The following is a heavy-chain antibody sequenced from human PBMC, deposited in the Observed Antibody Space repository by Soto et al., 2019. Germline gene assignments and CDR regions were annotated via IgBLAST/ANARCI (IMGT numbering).Heavy chain of an antibody. V-gene: IGHV3-23*01. D-gene: IGHD3-3*01. Sequence: PGGSLRLSCAASGFTFSSYAMSWVRQAPGKGLEWVSAISGSGGSTYYADSVKGRFTISRDNSKNTLYLQMNSLRAEDTAVYYCAKARAQYYDFWSGYPVDYWGQGTLVNVS. CDR2: ISGSGGST. J-gene: IGHJ4*02. CDR3: AKARAQYYDFWSGYPVDY. CDR1: GFTFSSYA.